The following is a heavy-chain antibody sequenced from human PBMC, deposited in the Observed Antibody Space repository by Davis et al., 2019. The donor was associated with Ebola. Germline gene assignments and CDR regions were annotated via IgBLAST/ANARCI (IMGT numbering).Heavy chain of an antibody. CDR3: ARDSGQSARSPLDY. D-gene: IGHD3-10*01. J-gene: IGHJ4*02. Sequence: PGGSLRLSCAASGFTFSNYYMSWVRQAPGKGLEWVGKIKQDGSEKHYVDSVKGRFTISRDNAKNTLYLQMNSLRAEDTAVYYCARDSGQSARSPLDYWGQGTLVTVSS. CDR1: GFTFSNYY. V-gene: IGHV3-7*01. CDR2: IKQDGSEK.